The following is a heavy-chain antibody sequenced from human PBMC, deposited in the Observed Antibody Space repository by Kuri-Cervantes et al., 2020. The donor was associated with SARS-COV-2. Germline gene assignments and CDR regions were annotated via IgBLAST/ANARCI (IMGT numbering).Heavy chain of an antibody. D-gene: IGHD2-15*01. V-gene: IGHV1-69*13. J-gene: IGHJ6*02. Sequence: SVKVFCRASGGTFSSYAISWVRQAPGQGLEWMGGIIPIFGTANYAQKFQGRVTITADESTSTAYMELSSLRSEDTAVYYCTQGRGVAATSSVDYYGMDVWGRGTTVTVSS. CDR1: GGTFSSYA. CDR2: IIPIFGTA. CDR3: TQGRGVAATSSVDYYGMDV.